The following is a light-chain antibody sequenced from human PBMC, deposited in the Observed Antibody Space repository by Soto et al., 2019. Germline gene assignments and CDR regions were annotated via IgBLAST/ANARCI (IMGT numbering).Light chain of an antibody. J-gene: IGKJ5*01. V-gene: IGKV1-39*01. CDR1: QSIISY. CDR2: AAS. CDR3: QQSYSTPIT. Sequence: DIQMTQSPSSLSASVGDRVTITCRASQSIISYLNWYQQKPGKAPKLLIYAASSLQSGVPSRFSGSGSGTDFTLTISSLQPEDFATHYCQQSYSTPITFGQGTRLEIK.